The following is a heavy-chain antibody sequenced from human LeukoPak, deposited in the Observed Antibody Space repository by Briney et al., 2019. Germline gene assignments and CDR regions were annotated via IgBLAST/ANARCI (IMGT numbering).Heavy chain of an antibody. CDR2: ISYDGSNK. V-gene: IGHV3-30-3*01. CDR1: GFTSSSYA. D-gene: IGHD3-22*01. CDR3: ASSTYYYDSSGPDY. Sequence: PGRSLRLSCAAFGFTSSSYAMHWVRQAPGKGLEWVAVISYDGSNKYYADSVKGRFTISRDNSKNTLYLQMNSLRAEDTAVYYCASSTYYYDSSGPDYWGQGTLVTVSS. J-gene: IGHJ4*02.